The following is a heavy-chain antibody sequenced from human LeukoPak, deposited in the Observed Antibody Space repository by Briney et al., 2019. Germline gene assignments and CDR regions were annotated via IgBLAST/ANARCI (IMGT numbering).Heavy chain of an antibody. J-gene: IGHJ4*02. CDR1: GESFSGYY. Sequence: SETQSLTCAVYGESFSGYYWSWIRQPPGKGLEWIGEINHSGSTNYNPSLKSRVTISVDTSKNQFSLKLSSVTAADTAVYYCARGSRPGSSWYATWGQGTLVTVSS. CDR2: INHSGST. V-gene: IGHV4-34*01. D-gene: IGHD6-13*01. CDR3: ARGSRPGSSWYAT.